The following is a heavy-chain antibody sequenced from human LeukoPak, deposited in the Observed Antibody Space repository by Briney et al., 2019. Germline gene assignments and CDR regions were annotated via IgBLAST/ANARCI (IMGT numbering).Heavy chain of an antibody. CDR1: GGSISSHY. Sequence: SETLSLTCSVSGGSISSHYWSWIRQPAGKGLEWIGHIYTSRSTNYNPSLTSRVTMSVDTSKKQFSLKLTSVTAADTAVYYCVRGRVYGSGNNWFDPWGQGTLVTVSS. J-gene: IGHJ5*02. CDR3: VRGRVYGSGNNWFDP. CDR2: IYTSRST. V-gene: IGHV4-4*07. D-gene: IGHD3-10*01.